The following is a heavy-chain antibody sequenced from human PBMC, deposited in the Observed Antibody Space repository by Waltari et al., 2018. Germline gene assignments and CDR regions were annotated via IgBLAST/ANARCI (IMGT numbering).Heavy chain of an antibody. J-gene: IGHJ4*02. CDR3: SGGEVTGTDF. V-gene: IGHV3-73*01. D-gene: IGHD6-19*01. CDR2: IRREPYNYAT. CDR1: AFSFSGSS. Sequence: EVQVVESGGGLVQPGGSLKLSCAPAAFSFSGSSIHWVRQTSGKGLEWVGRIRREPYNYATAYSASVKGRFTISRDDSKNTAFLQMNSLMTEDTAVYYCSGGEVTGTDFWGQGTLVTVSS.